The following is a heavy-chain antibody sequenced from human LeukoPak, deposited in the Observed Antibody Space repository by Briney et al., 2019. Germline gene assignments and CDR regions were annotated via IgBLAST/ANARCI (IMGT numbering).Heavy chain of an antibody. Sequence: SETLSLTXTVSGGSVSSGNYYWSWIGQPAGKGLQWIGRIYTSGTTNYNPSLDSRVTILLDTSKNQFSLKLSSVTAADTAVYYCARAVGSSESNYFDPWGQGTLATVSS. CDR2: IYTSGTT. J-gene: IGHJ5*02. CDR1: GGSVSSGNYY. D-gene: IGHD1-7*01. CDR3: ARAVGSSESNYFDP. V-gene: IGHV4-61*02.